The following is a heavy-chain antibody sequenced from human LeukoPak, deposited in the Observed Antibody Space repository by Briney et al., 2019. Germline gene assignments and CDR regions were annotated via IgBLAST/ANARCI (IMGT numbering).Heavy chain of an antibody. D-gene: IGHD6-13*01. CDR2: IRYDGSNK. CDR1: GFTFSSYG. J-gene: IGHJ4*02. CDR3: AKDNLTLAAAPYFDY. V-gene: IGHV3-30*02. Sequence: TGGSLRLSRAASGFTFSSYGMHWVRQAPGKGVEGVAFIRYDGSNKYYADSVKGRFTISRDNSKNTLYLQMNSLRAEDTAVYYCAKDNLTLAAAPYFDYWGQGTLVTVSS.